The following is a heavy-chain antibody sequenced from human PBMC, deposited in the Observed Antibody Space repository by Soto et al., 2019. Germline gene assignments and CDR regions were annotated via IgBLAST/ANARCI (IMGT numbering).Heavy chain of an antibody. D-gene: IGHD1-26*01. J-gene: IGHJ4*02. CDR3: ARAGLGDGSDY. V-gene: IGHV4-61*01. CDR1: GGSVSSGSYY. CDR2: IYYSGST. Sequence: QVQLQESGPGLVKPSETLSLTGTVSGGSVSSGSYYWSWIRQPPGKGLEWIGYIYYSGSTKYNPSLKSRVTISVDTSKNQFSLKLSSVIAADTAVYYCARAGLGDGSDYWGQGTLVTVSS.